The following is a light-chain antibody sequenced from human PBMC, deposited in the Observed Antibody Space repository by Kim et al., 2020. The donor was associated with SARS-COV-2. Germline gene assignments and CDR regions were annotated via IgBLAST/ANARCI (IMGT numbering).Light chain of an antibody. CDR3: SSYTSSSTYV. Sequence: GQAITIAGTGTSSDVGGYNYVSWYQQDPGKAPKRMIYDVSNRPSGVSNRFSGSKSGNTATLTISGLQAEDEADYYCSSYTSSSTYVFGTGTKVTVL. J-gene: IGLJ1*01. CDR2: DVS. CDR1: SSDVGGYNY. V-gene: IGLV2-14*03.